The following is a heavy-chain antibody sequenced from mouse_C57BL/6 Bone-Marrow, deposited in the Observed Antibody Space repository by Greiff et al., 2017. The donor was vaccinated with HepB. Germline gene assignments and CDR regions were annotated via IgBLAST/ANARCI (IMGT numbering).Heavy chain of an antibody. CDR1: GYTFTGYW. Sequence: VKLQESGAELMKPGASVKLSCKATGYTFTGYWIEWVKQRPGHGLEWIGEILPGSGSTNYNEKFKGKATFTADTSSNTAYMQLSSLTTEDSAIYYCARSIIYDGYYDGHFDYWGQGTTLTVSS. D-gene: IGHD2-3*01. CDR2: ILPGSGST. CDR3: ARSIIYDGYYDGHFDY. V-gene: IGHV1-9*01. J-gene: IGHJ2*01.